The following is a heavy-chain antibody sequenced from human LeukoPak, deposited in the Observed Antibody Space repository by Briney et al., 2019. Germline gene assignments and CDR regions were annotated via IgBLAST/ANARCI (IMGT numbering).Heavy chain of an antibody. CDR2: ISAYNGNT. D-gene: IGHD4-17*01. V-gene: IGHV1-18*01. J-gene: IGHJ5*02. CDR3: AWDPNYGDYLNWFVP. CDR1: GYTFTSYG. Sequence: ASVKVSCTASGYTFTSYGISWVRQAPGQGLEWMGWISAYNGNTNYAQKLQGRVTMTTDTSTSTAYMELRSLRSDDTAVYYCAWDPNYGDYLNWFVPWGQGTLVTVSS.